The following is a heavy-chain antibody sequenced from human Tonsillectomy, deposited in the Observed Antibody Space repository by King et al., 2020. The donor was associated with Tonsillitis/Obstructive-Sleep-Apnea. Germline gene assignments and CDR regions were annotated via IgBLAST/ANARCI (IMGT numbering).Heavy chain of an antibody. V-gene: IGHV3-21*01. D-gene: IGHD3-10*01. J-gene: IGHJ4*02. Sequence: VQLVESGGGLVMPGGSLRLSCAASGFTFSTYSMNWVRQAPGKGLEWVSSISVSTTYIYYADSVQGRFTISRDNAKNSLYLQMNSLRAEDTAIYYCARDLLDGISGYFFDYWGLGTLVSVSS. CDR3: ARDLLDGISGYFFDY. CDR1: GFTFSTYS. CDR2: ISVSTTYI.